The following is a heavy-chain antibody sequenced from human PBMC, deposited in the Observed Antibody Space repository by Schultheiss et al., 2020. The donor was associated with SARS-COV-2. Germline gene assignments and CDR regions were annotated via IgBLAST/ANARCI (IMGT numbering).Heavy chain of an antibody. Sequence: SGPTLVKPTQTLTLTCTFSGFSLSTSGMCVSWIRQPPGKALEWLARIDWDDDKYYSTSLKTRLTISKDTSKNQVVLTMTNMDPVDTATYYCARIQGPRDFWSGYYMSGFDPWGQGTLVTVSS. D-gene: IGHD3-3*01. CDR2: IDWDDDK. CDR3: ARIQGPRDFWSGYYMSGFDP. V-gene: IGHV2-70*11. CDR1: GFSLSTSGMC. J-gene: IGHJ5*02.